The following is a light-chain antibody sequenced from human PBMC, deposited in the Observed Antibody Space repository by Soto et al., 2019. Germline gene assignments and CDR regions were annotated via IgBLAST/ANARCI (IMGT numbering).Light chain of an antibody. CDR2: DVI. J-gene: IGLJ1*01. CDR3: CSYAGSFTYV. CDR1: SSDVGGYNY. Sequence: QSVLTQPRSVSGSPGQSVTISCTGTSSDVGGYNYVSWYQQHPGKAPKLMIYDVIKRPSGVPDRFSGSKSDNTASLTISGLQAEDEADYYCCSYAGSFTYVFGIGTKLTVL. V-gene: IGLV2-11*01.